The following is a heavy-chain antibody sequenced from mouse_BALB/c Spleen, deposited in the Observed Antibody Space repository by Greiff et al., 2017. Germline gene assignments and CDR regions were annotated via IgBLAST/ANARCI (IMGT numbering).Heavy chain of an antibody. Sequence: QVQLKESGPGLVAPSQSLSITCTVSGFSLTSYDISWIRQPPGKGLEWLGVIWTGGGTNYNSAFMSRLSISKDNSKSQVFLKMNSLQTDDTAIYYCVRDGYYGPYFDYWGQGTTLTVSA. V-gene: IGHV2-9-2*01. CDR2: IWTGGGT. CDR1: GFSLTSYD. CDR3: VRDGYYGPYFDY. J-gene: IGHJ2*01. D-gene: IGHD1-2*01.